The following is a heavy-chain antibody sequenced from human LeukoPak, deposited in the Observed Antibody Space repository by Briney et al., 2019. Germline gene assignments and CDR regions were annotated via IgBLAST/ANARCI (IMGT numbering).Heavy chain of an antibody. J-gene: IGHJ4*02. D-gene: IGHD1-26*01. CDR2: ISYDGSNK. Sequence: PGRSLRLSCAASGFTFSTYGVNWVRQAPGKGLEWVAVISYDGSNKYYADSVGGRFTLSRDSSKNTLYLQMNSLRAEDTAVYYCTSLTPGIVGASSVSYWGQGTLVAVSS. CDR3: TSLTPGIVGASSVSY. CDR1: GFTFSTYG. V-gene: IGHV3-30*01.